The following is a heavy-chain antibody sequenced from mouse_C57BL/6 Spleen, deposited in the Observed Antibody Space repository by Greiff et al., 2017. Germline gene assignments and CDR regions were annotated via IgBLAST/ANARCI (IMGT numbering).Heavy chain of an antibody. CDR2: INPNNGGT. D-gene: IGHD3-2*02. CDR1: GYTFTDYN. CDR3: TREKKAAQASGAMDY. V-gene: IGHV1-22*01. J-gene: IGHJ4*01. Sequence: EVQLQQSGPELVKPGASVKMSCKASGYTFTDYNMHWVKQSHGKSLEWIGYINPNNGGTSYNQKFKGKATLTVNKSSSTAYMELRSLTSEDSAVYCWTREKKAAQASGAMDYWVQGTSVTVSS.